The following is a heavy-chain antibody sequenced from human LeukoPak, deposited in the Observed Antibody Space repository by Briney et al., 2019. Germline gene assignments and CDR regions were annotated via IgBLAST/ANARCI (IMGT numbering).Heavy chain of an antibody. V-gene: IGHV1-3*01. CDR2: INAGNGNT. Sequence: ASVKVSCKASGYTFTSYAMHWVRQAPGQRLEWMGWINAGNGNTKYSQKFQGRVTITRDTSASTAYMELSSLRSEDTAVYYCARILPGRGYYFDYWGQGTLVTVSS. CDR3: ARILPGRGYYFDY. D-gene: IGHD3-16*01. CDR1: GYTFTSYA. J-gene: IGHJ4*02.